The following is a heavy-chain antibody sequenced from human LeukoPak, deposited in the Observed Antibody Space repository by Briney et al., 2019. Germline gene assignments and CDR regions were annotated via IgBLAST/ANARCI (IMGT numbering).Heavy chain of an antibody. V-gene: IGHV4-59*08. D-gene: IGHD3-10*01. CDR2: IYYSGST. J-gene: IGHJ4*02. CDR1: GGSISSYY. CDR3: ARLSLLWFGELSEYYFDY. Sequence: SETLSLTCTVSGGSISSYYWSWIRQPPGKGLEWIGYIYYSGSTNYNPSLKSRVTISVDTSKNQFSLKLSSVTAADTAVYYCARLSLLWFGELSEYYFDYWGQGTLATVSS.